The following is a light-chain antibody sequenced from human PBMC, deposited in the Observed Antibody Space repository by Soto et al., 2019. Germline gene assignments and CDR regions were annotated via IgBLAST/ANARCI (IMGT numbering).Light chain of an antibody. V-gene: IGKV3-15*01. CDR3: QQYINWPPTYT. CDR2: SAS. CDR1: QSISSN. Sequence: EIVMTQSPATLSVSPGERATLSCRASQSISSNLAWYQQKPGQAPRLLIYSASTRATGIPARFSGSGSETEFTFTISSLQSEDVAVYYCQQYINWPPTYTFGQGTKLEIK. J-gene: IGKJ2*01.